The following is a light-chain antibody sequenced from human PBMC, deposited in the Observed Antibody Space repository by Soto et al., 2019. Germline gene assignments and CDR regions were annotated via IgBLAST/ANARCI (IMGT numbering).Light chain of an antibody. CDR2: GAS. CDR1: QSVRSSY. J-gene: IGKJ1*01. CDR3: QHLGT. V-gene: IGKV3-20*01. Sequence: VLTHSPGTQSLSPRERATLSCRDSQSVRSSYLAWYQQKPGQAPRLLVSGASSRATGIPDRFSGSGSGTDFTLTISRLESEVFAVYYCQHLGTFGQGTKVDIK.